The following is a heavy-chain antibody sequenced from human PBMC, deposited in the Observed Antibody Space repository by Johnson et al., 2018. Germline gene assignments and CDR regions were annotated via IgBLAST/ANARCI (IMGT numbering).Heavy chain of an antibody. Sequence: QVQLVQSGAEVKKPGSSVEVSCKTSGDTFNSYGISWVRQAPGPGLEWMGGIIPLYGTPKYAQRFQGRVTMIADKSTNTAYKERSRLKTDDTAVHYGGREDWGVLRYCDYWGQGTLVPVSS. CDR2: IIPLYGTP. D-gene: IGHD3-9*01. CDR1: GDTFNSYG. J-gene: IGHJ4*02. CDR3: GREDWGVLRYCDY. V-gene: IGHV1-69*06.